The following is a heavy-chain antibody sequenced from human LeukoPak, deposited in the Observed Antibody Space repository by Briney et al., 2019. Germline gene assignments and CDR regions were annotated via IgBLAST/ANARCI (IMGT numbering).Heavy chain of an antibody. CDR3: ARQTAYFDSSDY. CDR1: GGSISSSSYY. J-gene: IGHJ4*02. Sequence: PSETLSLTCTVSGGSISSSSYYWGWIRQPPGKGLEWIGSIYYSGRTYYNPSLKSRVTTSLDTSKNQFSLKLSSVTAADTAVYYCARQTAYFDSSDYWDQGTLVTVSS. D-gene: IGHD3-9*01. CDR2: IYYSGRT. V-gene: IGHV4-39*07.